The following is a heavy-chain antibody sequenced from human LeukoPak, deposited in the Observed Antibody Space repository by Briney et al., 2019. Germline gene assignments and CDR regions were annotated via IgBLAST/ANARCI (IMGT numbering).Heavy chain of an antibody. CDR1: GFTFSSYS. CDR2: VSSSRSTK. V-gene: IGHV3-48*01. Sequence: GXXLRLSCAASGFTFSSYSMNWVRQAPGKGLEWVSYVSSSRSTKYYAESVKGRFTISRDNDKNLLYMKMNRLRGEDTPVYYCARDPSASGITGTLRGHYYYYYMDVWGKGTTVTVSS. CDR3: ARDPSASGITGTLRGHYYYYYMDV. J-gene: IGHJ6*03. D-gene: IGHD1-20*01.